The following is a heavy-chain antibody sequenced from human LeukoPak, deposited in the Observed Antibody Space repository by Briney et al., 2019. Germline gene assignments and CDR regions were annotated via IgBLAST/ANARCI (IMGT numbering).Heavy chain of an antibody. CDR1: GYTFTSYY. CDR2: INPSGGST. D-gene: IGHD5-12*01. Sequence: PMASVKVSCKASGYTFTSYYMHWVRQAPGQGLEWMGIINPSGGSTSYAEKFQGRVTMTSDTSTSTVYMELSSLRSEDTAVYYCWVVIVVATPLELPSYYFDYWGQGTLVTVSS. CDR3: WVVIVVATPLELPSYYFDY. J-gene: IGHJ4*02. V-gene: IGHV1-46*01.